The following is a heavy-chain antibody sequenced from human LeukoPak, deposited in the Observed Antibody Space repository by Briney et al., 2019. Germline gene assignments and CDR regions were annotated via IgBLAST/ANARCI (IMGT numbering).Heavy chain of an antibody. CDR1: GFTFSSYA. CDR2: ISYDGSNK. Sequence: PGRSLRLSCAASGFTFSSYAMHWVRQAPGKGLEWVAVISYDGSNKYYADSVKGRFTISRDNSKNTLYLQMNSLRAEDTAVYYCAKVRTRGVVAATPVGLYYYGMDVWGQGTTVTVSS. D-gene: IGHD2-15*01. CDR3: AKVRTRGVVAATPVGLYYYGMDV. J-gene: IGHJ6*02. V-gene: IGHV3-30-3*01.